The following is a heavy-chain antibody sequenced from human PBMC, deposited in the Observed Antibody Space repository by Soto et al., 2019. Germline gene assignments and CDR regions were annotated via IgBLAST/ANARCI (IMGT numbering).Heavy chain of an antibody. V-gene: IGHV1-8*01. Sequence: QVQLVQSGAEVKKPGASVKVSCKASGYTFTSYDINWVRQATGQGLEWMGWMNPNSGNTGYAQKFQDRVTMTRNISISTAYMELSSLRSEDTAVYYCARGLRAARPSIWFDPWGQGTLVTVSS. J-gene: IGHJ5*02. CDR1: GYTFTSYD. CDR2: MNPNSGNT. D-gene: IGHD6-6*01. CDR3: ARGLRAARPSIWFDP.